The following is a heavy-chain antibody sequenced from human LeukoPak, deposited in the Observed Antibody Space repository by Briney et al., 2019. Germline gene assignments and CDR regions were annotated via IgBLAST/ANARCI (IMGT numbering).Heavy chain of an antibody. CDR3: ARRDGYCSSASCYADYYYGMDV. CDR1: GYSFTSYR. D-gene: IGHD2-2*01. Sequence: GESLKISCKGSGYSFTSYRIGWVRQMPGKGLEWMGIIYPGDSDTTYSPSFQGQVTTSADKSISTAYLQWSSLKASDTAMYYCARRDGYCSSASCYADYYYGMDVWGQGTTVTVSS. V-gene: IGHV5-51*01. J-gene: IGHJ6*02. CDR2: IYPGDSDT.